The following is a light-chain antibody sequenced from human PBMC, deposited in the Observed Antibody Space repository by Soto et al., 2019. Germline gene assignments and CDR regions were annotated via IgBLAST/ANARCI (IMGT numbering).Light chain of an antibody. V-gene: IGKV3-11*01. CDR3: QQRSNWPIT. Sequence: EILMTQSPATLSVSPGERATLSCRASQSVSSNLAWYQQKPGQTPRLLIYDGSNRDTGIPARFSGSGSGTDHTLTISRLEPEDSEVYYGQQRSNWPITFGQGTRLEIK. J-gene: IGKJ5*01. CDR1: QSVSSN. CDR2: DGS.